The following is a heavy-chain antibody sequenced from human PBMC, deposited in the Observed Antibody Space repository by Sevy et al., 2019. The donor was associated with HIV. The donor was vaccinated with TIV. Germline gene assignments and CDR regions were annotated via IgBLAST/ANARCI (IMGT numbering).Heavy chain of an antibody. CDR3: ARVDYYGAGRYYGDY. D-gene: IGHD3-10*01. CDR1: GYTFTSYG. V-gene: IGHV1-18*01. J-gene: IGHJ4*02. Sequence: ASVKVSCKASGYTFTSYGISWVRQAPGQGLEWMGWISAYNGNTNYAQKLQGRVTMTTDTSTSTAYMELRSLRSDDTAVYYCARVDYYGAGRYYGDYWGQGTLVTVSS. CDR2: ISAYNGNT.